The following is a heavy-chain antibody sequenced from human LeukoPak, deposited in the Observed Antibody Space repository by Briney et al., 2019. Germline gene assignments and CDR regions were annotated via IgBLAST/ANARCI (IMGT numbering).Heavy chain of an antibody. J-gene: IGHJ4*02. CDR2: VNSDGSRT. CDR3: ARETSGSSDY. CDR1: GFTFSSYW. Sequence: PGGSLRLSCAASGFTFSSYWMHWVRQAPGKGLVWVSRVNSDGSRTGYADSVKGRFTISRDNAKNTLYLQLNSLRAEDTALYYCARETSGSSDYWGQGTLVTVSS. V-gene: IGHV3-74*01. D-gene: IGHD3-22*01.